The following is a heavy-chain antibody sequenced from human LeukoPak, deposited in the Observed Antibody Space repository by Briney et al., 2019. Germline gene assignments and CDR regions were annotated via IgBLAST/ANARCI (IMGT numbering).Heavy chain of an antibody. J-gene: IGHJ4*02. CDR2: ISSSGDST. V-gene: IGHV3-23*01. D-gene: IGHD3-22*01. CDR1: RFTFSSYA. Sequence: PGGSLRLSCAASRFTFSSYAMSWVRQAPGKGLEWVSVISSSGDSTYYADSVKGRFTISRDNSQNTLSLQMNSLRAEDTAVYYCAKDTGSGYYYFDYLGQGTLVTVSS. CDR3: AKDTGSGYYYFDY.